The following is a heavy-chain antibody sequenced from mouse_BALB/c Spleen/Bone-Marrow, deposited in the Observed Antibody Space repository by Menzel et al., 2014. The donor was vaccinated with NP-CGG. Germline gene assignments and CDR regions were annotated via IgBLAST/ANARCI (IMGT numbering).Heavy chain of an antibody. D-gene: IGHD2-10*02. CDR3: ARSPSYGNYVDY. Sequence: VQPQQSGPELVKPGASVKMSCKASGYTFTSYVMHWVKQKPGQGLEWIGYINPYNDGTEYNEKFKGKATLTSDKSSSTAYMELSSLASEDSAVYYCARSPSYGNYVDYWGQGTSVTVSS. CDR2: INPYNDGT. V-gene: IGHV1-14*01. CDR1: GYTFTSYV. J-gene: IGHJ4*01.